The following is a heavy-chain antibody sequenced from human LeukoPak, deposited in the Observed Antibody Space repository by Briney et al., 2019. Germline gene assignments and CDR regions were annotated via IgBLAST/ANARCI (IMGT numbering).Heavy chain of an antibody. CDR2: VYYSGST. D-gene: IGHD4-23*01. CDR3: ASLDYGGNYVDD. CDR1: GGSITSRAYY. J-gene: IGHJ4*02. Sequence: SETLSLTCTVSGGSITSRAYYWGWIRQPPGKGLEWIGSVYYSGSTYHNPSLKSRVTMSVDTSKNQFSLKLSSMTAADTAVYYCASLDYGGNYVDDWGRGTLVTVSS. V-gene: IGHV4-39*07.